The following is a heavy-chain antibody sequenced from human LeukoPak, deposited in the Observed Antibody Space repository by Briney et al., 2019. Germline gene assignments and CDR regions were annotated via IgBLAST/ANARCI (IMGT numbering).Heavy chain of an antibody. J-gene: IGHJ5*02. Sequence: GESLKISCKCSGYSFTSYWIGWVRQMPGKGLEWMGIIYPGDSDTRYSPSFQGQVTISADKSIRTAYLQWSSMKASDTAMYYCARLERQNWFDPWGQGTLVTVSS. D-gene: IGHD1-1*01. V-gene: IGHV5-51*01. CDR3: ARLERQNWFDP. CDR1: GYSFTSYW. CDR2: IYPGDSDT.